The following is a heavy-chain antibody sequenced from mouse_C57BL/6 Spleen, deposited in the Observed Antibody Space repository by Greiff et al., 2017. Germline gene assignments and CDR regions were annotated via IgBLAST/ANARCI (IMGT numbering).Heavy chain of an antibody. J-gene: IGHJ2*01. Sequence: DVMLVGSEGGLVQPGSSMKLSCTASGFTFSDYYMAWVRQVPEKGLEWVANINYDGSSTYYLDSLKSRFIISRDNAKNILYLQMSSLKSEDTATYYCARWDDYDGFDYWGQGTTLTVSS. D-gene: IGHD2-4*01. V-gene: IGHV5-16*01. CDR3: ARWDDYDGFDY. CDR1: GFTFSDYY. CDR2: INYDGSST.